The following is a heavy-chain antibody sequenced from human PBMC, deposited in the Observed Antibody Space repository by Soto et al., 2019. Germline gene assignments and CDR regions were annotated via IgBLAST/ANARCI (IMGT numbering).Heavy chain of an antibody. J-gene: IGHJ4*02. CDR2: ISSSGSST. V-gene: IGHV3-11*01. CDR3: ARGGRPDY. Sequence: GGSLRLSCAATGFTFSDSYMSWTRQAPGKGLDFLSHISSSGSSTYTADSVKGRFTISRDNAKNSLYLQMNSLRVEDTAVYYCARGGRPDYWGQGTLVTVSS. CDR1: GFTFSDSY.